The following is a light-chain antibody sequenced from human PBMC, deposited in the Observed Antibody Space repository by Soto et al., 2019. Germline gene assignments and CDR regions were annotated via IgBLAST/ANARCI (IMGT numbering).Light chain of an antibody. V-gene: IGKV1-39*01. CDR3: QQSYSTPMIT. CDR1: QSINNY. J-gene: IGKJ5*01. CDR2: AAS. Sequence: DIQMTQSPSSLSASVGDRVSISCXASQSINNYLNWYQQKPGKAPNLLIYAASTLQSGVPSRFSGSGSGTDFTLTISSLQPEDFATYYCQQSYSTPMITFGQGTRLEI.